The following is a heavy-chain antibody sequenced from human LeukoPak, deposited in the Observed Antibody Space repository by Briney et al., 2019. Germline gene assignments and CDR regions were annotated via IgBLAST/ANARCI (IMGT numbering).Heavy chain of an antibody. CDR2: ISSSGSTI. V-gene: IGHV3-48*03. CDR1: GFTFSSYE. Sequence: PGGSLRLSCAASGFTFSSYEMNWVRQAPGKGLEWISYISSSGSTIYYADSVKGRFTISRDNAKNSLYLQMNSLRAEDTAVYYCARDRYHGSGSFDYWGQGTLVIVSS. D-gene: IGHD3-10*01. CDR3: ARDRYHGSGSFDY. J-gene: IGHJ4*02.